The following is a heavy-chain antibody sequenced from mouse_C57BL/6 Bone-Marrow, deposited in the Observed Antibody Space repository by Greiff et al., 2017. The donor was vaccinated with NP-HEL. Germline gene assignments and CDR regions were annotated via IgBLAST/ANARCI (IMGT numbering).Heavy chain of an antibody. CDR2: ISNGGGST. J-gene: IGHJ4*01. CDR3: ARQTTVVDAMDY. V-gene: IGHV5-12*01. CDR1: GFTFSDYY. D-gene: IGHD1-1*01. Sequence: EVQLVESGGGLVQPGGSLKLSCAASGFTFSDYYMYWVRQTPEKRLEWVAYISNGGGSTYYPDTVKGRFTISRDNAKNTLYLQMSRLKSEDTAMYYCARQTTVVDAMDYWGQGTSVTVSS.